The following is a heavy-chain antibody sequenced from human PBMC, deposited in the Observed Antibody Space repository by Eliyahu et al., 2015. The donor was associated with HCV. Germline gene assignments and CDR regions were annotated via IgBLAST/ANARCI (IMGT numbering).Heavy chain of an antibody. CDR2: LYYSGNT. CDR3: AREFGYNYGQPSYYFDS. V-gene: IGHV4-39*07. Sequence: QLQLQESGPGLVKPSETLSLTCTVSGGSIXSSSNFWGWIRQPPGKGLEWIGSLYYSGNTYYNPSLKSRVNIAVDTSKNQFSLKMNSVTAADTAVYFCAREFGYNYGQPSYYFDSWGQGTPVTVSS. D-gene: IGHD5-18*01. J-gene: IGHJ4*02. CDR1: GGSIXSSSNF.